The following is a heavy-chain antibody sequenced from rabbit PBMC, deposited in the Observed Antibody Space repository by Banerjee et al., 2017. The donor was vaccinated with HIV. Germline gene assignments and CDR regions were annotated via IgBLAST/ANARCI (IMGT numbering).Heavy chain of an antibody. V-gene: IGHV1S45*01. CDR2: INTISGDT. J-gene: IGHJ4*01. CDR1: GFSFSNGYV. D-gene: IGHD8-1*01. CDR3: ARGSTYYYYFNL. Sequence: QEQLEESGGDLVKPEGSLTLTCTASGFSFSNGYVMCWVRQAPGKGLEWIACINTISGDTVYATWAKGRFTISSDNAQNTVDLQMNSLTAADTATYFCARGSTYYYYFNLWGQGTLVTVS.